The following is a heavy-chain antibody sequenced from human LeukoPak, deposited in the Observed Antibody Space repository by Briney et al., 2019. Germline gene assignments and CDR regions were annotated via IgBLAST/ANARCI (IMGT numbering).Heavy chain of an antibody. Sequence: GGSLRLSCVASGFNFDGYAMSWVRRVPGKGLEWVSSINWNAVYTYYADSVKGRFTISRDTASNSLFLQMNGLRAEDSALYHCARGPTRSSSSWFYDYWGQGALVTVSS. CDR1: GFNFDGYA. V-gene: IGHV3-20*01. CDR3: ARGPTRSSSSWFYDY. D-gene: IGHD3-22*01. CDR2: INWNAVYT. J-gene: IGHJ4*02.